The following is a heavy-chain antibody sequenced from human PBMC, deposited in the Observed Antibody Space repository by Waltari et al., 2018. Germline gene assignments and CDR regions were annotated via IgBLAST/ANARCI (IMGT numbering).Heavy chain of an antibody. CDR3: AKENHYAKDTFDI. J-gene: IGHJ3*02. CDR1: GYSFPIYW. D-gene: IGHD4-17*01. CDR2: IYPGDSDT. Sequence: EVQLEQSGAEVKKPGESLTISCQASGYSFPIYWIAGVRQMPGKGLEWMGIIYPGDSDTRYSPSFQGQVTISADKSISTAYLRWSSLKVSDTAMYYCAKENHYAKDTFDIWGQGTMVTVSS. V-gene: IGHV5-51*01.